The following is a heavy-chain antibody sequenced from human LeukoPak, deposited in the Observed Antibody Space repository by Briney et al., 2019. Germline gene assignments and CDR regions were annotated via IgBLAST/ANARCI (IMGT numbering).Heavy chain of an antibody. D-gene: IGHD2-15*01. V-gene: IGHV3-7*05. CDR1: GFTFSSYW. J-gene: IGHJ5*02. CDR3: ARDNRDIVVVVAARNNWFDP. CDR2: KKQDGSEK. Sequence: GGSLRLSCAASGFTFSSYWMSWVRQAPGKGLECVANKKQDGSEKYYVDSVKGRFTISRDNAKNSLYLQMNSLRAEDTAVYYCARDNRDIVVVVAARNNWFDPWGQGTLVTVSS.